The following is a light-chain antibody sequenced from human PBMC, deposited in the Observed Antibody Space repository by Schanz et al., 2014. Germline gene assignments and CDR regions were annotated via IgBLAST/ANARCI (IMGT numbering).Light chain of an antibody. Sequence: EVVMTQSPVTLSVSPGERATLSCRASQSVRSNLAWYQHKPGQAPRLLVYGPSTRATGIPDRFSGSGSATDFTLTINSLQSEDFAVYYCQQRSNWPPLTFGGGTKVEIK. V-gene: IGKV3D-15*01. CDR2: GPS. CDR1: QSVRSN. CDR3: QQRSNWPPLT. J-gene: IGKJ4*01.